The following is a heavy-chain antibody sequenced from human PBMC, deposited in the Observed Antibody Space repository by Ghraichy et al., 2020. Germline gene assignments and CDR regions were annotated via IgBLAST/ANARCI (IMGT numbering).Heavy chain of an antibody. J-gene: IGHJ4*02. CDR2: IYYSGST. D-gene: IGHD3-10*01. CDR1: GGSISSGGYY. CDR3: AREFLWFEEPSR. Sequence: SQTLSLTCTVSGGSISSGGYYWSWIRQHPGKGLEWIGYIYYSGSTYYNPSLKSRVTISVDTSKNQFSLKLSSVTAADTAVYYCAREFLWFEEPSRWGQGTLVTVSS. V-gene: IGHV4-31*03.